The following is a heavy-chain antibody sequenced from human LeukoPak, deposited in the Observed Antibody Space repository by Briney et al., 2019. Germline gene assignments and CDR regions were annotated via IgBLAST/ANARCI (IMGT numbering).Heavy chain of an antibody. CDR1: GFTFSSYA. J-gene: IGHJ4*02. V-gene: IGHV3-23*01. Sequence: GGSLRLSCAASGFTFSSYAMSWVRQAPGKGLEWVSAISGSGGSTYYADSVKGRFTISRDNSKNTLYLQMNSLRAEDTAVYYCAKVSDYDILTGYYMAFDYWGQGTLVTVSS. CDR3: AKVSDYDILTGYYMAFDY. D-gene: IGHD3-9*01. CDR2: ISGSGGST.